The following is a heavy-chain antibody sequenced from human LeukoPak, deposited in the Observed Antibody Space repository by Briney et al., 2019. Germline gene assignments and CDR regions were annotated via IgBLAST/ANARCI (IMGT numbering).Heavy chain of an antibody. V-gene: IGHV3-20*04. D-gene: IGHD6-19*01. CDR3: ARVSSGWYSNAFDI. Sequence: GGSLRLSCAASGFTFDDYGMSWVRHAPGKGLEWVSGINWNGGSTGYADSVKGRFTISRDNAKNSLYLQMNSLRAEDTGLYYCARVSSGWYSNAFDIWGQGTMVTVSS. CDR2: INWNGGST. J-gene: IGHJ3*02. CDR1: GFTFDDYG.